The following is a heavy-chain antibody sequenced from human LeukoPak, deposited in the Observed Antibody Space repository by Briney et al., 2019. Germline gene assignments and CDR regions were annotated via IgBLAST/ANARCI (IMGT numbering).Heavy chain of an antibody. Sequence: PSETLSLTCTVSGGSISSYYWSWIRQPPGKGLEWIGYIYYSGSTYYNPSLKSRVTISVDTSKNQFSLKLSSVTAADTAVYYCARGLVYYFDYWGQGTLVTVSS. CDR2: IYYSGST. CDR1: GGSISSYY. J-gene: IGHJ4*02. D-gene: IGHD2-8*01. V-gene: IGHV4-59*08. CDR3: ARGLVYYFDY.